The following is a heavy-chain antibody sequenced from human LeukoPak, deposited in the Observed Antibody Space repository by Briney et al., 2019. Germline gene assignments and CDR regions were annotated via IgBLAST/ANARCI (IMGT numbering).Heavy chain of an antibody. CDR2: MNPNSGNT. J-gene: IGHJ4*02. V-gene: IGHV1-8*01. CDR3: ARGLGGIGEFSADY. CDR1: GYTFTSYD. D-gene: IGHD3-10*01. Sequence: ASVRVSCKASGYTFTSYDINWVRQATGQGLEWMGWMNPNSGNTGYAQKFQGRVTMTRNTSISTAYMELSSLRSEDTAVYYCARGLGGIGEFSADYWGQGTLVTVSS.